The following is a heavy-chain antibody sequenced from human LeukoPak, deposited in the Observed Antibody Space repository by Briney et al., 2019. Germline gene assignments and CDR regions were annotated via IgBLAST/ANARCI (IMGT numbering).Heavy chain of an antibody. Sequence: SVKVSCKASGGTFSSYAISWVRQAPGQGLEWMGGIIPIFGTANYAQKFQGRVTITADESTSTAYMELSSLRSEDTAVYYCARPEDRGVLLHYGMDVWGQGTTVTVSS. J-gene: IGHJ6*02. V-gene: IGHV1-69*13. CDR3: ARPEDRGVLLHYGMDV. CDR2: IIPIFGTA. D-gene: IGHD3-10*01. CDR1: GGTFSSYA.